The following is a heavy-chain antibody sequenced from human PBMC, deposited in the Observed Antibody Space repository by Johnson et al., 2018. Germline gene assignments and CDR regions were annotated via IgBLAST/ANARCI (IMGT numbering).Heavy chain of an antibody. D-gene: IGHD5-12*01. V-gene: IGHV4-34*01. CDR3: ARRAGRTIKRDYYMDV. CDR1: GGSFSGYS. Sequence: QVQLQQWGAGLLRPSETLSLTCAVYGGSFSGYSWSWVRQPPGKRLEWIGQVNHGGSTDHDPSLKSRVTISIDTSNNQFSLNVSSVTAADAAVYYCARRAGRTIKRDYYMDVWGKGTTVTVSS. CDR2: VNHGGST. J-gene: IGHJ6*03.